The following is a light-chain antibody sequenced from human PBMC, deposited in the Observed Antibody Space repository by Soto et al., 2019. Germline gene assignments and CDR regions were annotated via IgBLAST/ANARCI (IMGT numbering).Light chain of an antibody. CDR3: QEYNNYWT. CDR1: QTISRW. V-gene: IGKV1-5*01. J-gene: IGKJ1*01. CDR2: TAY. Sequence: DIQMTQSPSTLSASVVDTVTITCRASQTISRWVAWYQQKRGKAPRLLIYTAYTLESGVPSRFSASGSRKEFTLTISSLHPDDFATYYCQEYNNYWTFGQGTKVDIK.